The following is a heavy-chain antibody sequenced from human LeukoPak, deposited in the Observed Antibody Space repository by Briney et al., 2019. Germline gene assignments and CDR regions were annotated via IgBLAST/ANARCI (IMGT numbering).Heavy chain of an antibody. CDR3: ASCSGGSCYFDY. V-gene: IGHV1-2*02. D-gene: IGHD2-15*01. CDR1: GYTFTGYY. Sequence: ASVKVSCKASGYTFTGYYMHWVRQAPGQGLEWMGWINPNSGGTNYAQKFQGRVTTTRDTSISTAYMELSRLRSDDTAVYYCASCSGGSCYFDYWGQGTLVTVSS. CDR2: INPNSGGT. J-gene: IGHJ4*02.